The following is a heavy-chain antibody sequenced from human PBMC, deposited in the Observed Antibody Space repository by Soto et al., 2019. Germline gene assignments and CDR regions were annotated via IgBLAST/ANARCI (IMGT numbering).Heavy chain of an antibody. CDR1: GFTFSSYD. V-gene: IGHV3-13*01. CDR2: IGTAGDT. CDR3: ARSLGDYEIDY. Sequence: GESLKISCAASGFTFSSYDMHWVRQATGKGLEWVSAIGTAGDTYYPGSVKGRFTISRENAKNSLYLQMNSLRAGDTAVYYCARSLGDYEIDYWGQGTLVTVSS. D-gene: IGHD4-17*01. J-gene: IGHJ4*02.